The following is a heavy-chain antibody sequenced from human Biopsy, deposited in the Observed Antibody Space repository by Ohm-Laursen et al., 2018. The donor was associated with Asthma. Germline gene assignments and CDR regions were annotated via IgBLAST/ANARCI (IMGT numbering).Heavy chain of an antibody. V-gene: IGHV1-2*06. D-gene: IGHD1-26*01. CDR1: GYPFIGYH. J-gene: IGHJ4*02. Sequence: GASVKVSCKVSGYPFIGYHIHWMRQAPGQGLEWMGRINPNSGATSYAQKFQGRVTMTRDTSTSTVYMELSNLRSEDTAVYYCARAGALIVGATMGYWGQGTLVTVSS. CDR3: ARAGALIVGATMGY. CDR2: INPNSGAT.